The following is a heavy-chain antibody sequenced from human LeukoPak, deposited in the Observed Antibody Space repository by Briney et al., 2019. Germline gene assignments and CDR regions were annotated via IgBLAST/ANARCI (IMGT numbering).Heavy chain of an antibody. CDR2: IKSDGSST. D-gene: IGHD1-26*01. V-gene: IGHV3-74*01. CDR3: AWSTYSGSSYDY. J-gene: IGHJ4*02. Sequence: GGSLRLSCTASGFTFSSYWMHWVRQVPGKGLVWVSRIKSDGSSTTYADSVKGRFTISRDQAKNTLYLQMSSLRDNDTAVYYCAWSTYSGSSYDYWGQGTLVTVSS. CDR1: GFTFSSYW.